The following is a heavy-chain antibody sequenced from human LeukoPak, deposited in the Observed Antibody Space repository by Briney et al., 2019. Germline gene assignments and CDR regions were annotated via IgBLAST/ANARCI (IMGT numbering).Heavy chain of an antibody. V-gene: IGHV1-46*01. CDR1: GYTFTSYY. CDR2: INPSGGST. Sequence: ASVKVSCKASGYTFTSYYMHWVRQAPGQGLEWMGIINPSGGSTSCAQKFQGRVTMTRDTSTSTVYMELSSLRSEDTAVYYCARVSGSHWFDPWGQGTLVTVSS. CDR3: ARVSGSHWFDP. D-gene: IGHD3-22*01. J-gene: IGHJ5*02.